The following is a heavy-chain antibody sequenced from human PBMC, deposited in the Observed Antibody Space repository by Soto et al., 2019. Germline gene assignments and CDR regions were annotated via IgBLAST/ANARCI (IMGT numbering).Heavy chain of an antibody. Sequence: SETLSLTCTVSGASITTYSWNWIRQSPGKGLEWIGNVFYSVSSDSDPSLKSRVTVSVDTSKNQFSLKLSSVTAADTAVYYCARVYNWNYSLWGQGTLVTVSS. CDR2: VFYSVSS. J-gene: IGHJ4*02. CDR3: ARVYNWNYSL. V-gene: IGHV4-59*12. D-gene: IGHD1-1*01. CDR1: GASITTYS.